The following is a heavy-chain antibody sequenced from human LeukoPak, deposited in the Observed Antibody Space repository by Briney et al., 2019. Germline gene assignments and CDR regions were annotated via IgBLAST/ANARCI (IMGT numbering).Heavy chain of an antibody. Sequence: PGGSLRLSCAASGFTFSTYDMYWVRQAPGKGLECVASISRNSGAYTYYAASVKGRFTISRDNSRSTLYLQMNGLRPEDTAVYYCASLAGSSGWFLAPNDYWGQGTLATVSS. CDR3: ASLAGSSGWFLAPNDY. V-gene: IGHV3-23*01. J-gene: IGHJ4*02. CDR1: GFTFSTYD. D-gene: IGHD6-19*01. CDR2: ISRNSGAYT.